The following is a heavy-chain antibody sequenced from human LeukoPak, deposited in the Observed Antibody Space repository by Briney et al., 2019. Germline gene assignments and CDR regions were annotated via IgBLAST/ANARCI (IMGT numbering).Heavy chain of an antibody. J-gene: IGHJ6*03. D-gene: IGHD1/OR15-1a*01. V-gene: IGHV3-48*01. Sequence: PGGSLRLSCAASGFTFSTYSMNWVRQAPGKGLEWVSYISSSSNTIYYADSVKGRFTISRGNAKNSLYLQMNSLRAEDTAVYYCARVGGDWRTGTYYYYYMDVWGKGTTVTVSS. CDR1: GFTFSTYS. CDR2: ISSSSNTI. CDR3: ARVGGDWRTGTYYYYYMDV.